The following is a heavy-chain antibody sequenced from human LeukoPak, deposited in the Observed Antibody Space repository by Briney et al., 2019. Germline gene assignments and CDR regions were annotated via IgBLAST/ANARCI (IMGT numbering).Heavy chain of an antibody. J-gene: IGHJ4*02. CDR2: INPNSGGT. Sequence: GASVKVSCKASGYTFTGNYMHWVRQAPGQGLEWMGWINPNSGGTNYAQKLQGRVTMTTDTSTSTAYMELRSLRSDDTAVYYCARPYSSGWYYFDYWGQGTLVTVSS. CDR1: GYTFTGNY. CDR3: ARPYSSGWYYFDY. D-gene: IGHD6-19*01. V-gene: IGHV1-2*02.